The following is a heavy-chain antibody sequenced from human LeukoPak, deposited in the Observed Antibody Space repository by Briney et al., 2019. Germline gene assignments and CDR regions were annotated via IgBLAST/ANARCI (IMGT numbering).Heavy chain of an antibody. V-gene: IGHV3-30*02. D-gene: IGHD3-22*01. CDR3: ARGRRIVSRIGNYYFDY. Sequence: GGSLRLSCEASGFTFSSYGMHWVRQAPGKGLEWVAFIRYDGSNKYYTDSVKGRFTISRDNSKNTLYLQMNSLRTDDTAVYYCARGRRIVSRIGNYYFDYWGQGTLVTVSS. CDR1: GFTFSSYG. J-gene: IGHJ4*02. CDR2: IRYDGSNK.